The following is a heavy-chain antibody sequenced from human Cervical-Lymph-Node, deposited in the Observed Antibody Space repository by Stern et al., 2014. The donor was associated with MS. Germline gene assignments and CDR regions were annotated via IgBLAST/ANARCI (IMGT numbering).Heavy chain of an antibody. V-gene: IGHV3-23*04. CDR1: GFTFSSYA. CDR3: AKQVAGSAMDV. J-gene: IGHJ6*02. D-gene: IGHD5-12*01. Sequence: VQLVESGGGLVQPGGSLRLSCAGSGFTFSSYAMSWVRQAPGKGLEWGSGIRGSGGDTVNADSLEGRFHISRDNSKNTLYLHINSLRTDDTAVYYCAKQVAGSAMDVWGQGTTVTVSS. CDR2: IRGSGGDT.